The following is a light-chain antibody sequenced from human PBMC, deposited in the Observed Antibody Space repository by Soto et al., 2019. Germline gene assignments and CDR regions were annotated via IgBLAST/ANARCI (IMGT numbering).Light chain of an antibody. V-gene: IGKV3-11*01. CDR2: DAS. Sequence: EVVLTQSPATLSLSPGERATLSCRASQSVTSYLAWYQQKPGQAPRLLIYDASNRATGIPARFSGSGSGTDFTLTISSLEAEDFAVYYCQQQSAFGPGTKVDIK. CDR1: QSVTSY. CDR3: QQQSA. J-gene: IGKJ3*01.